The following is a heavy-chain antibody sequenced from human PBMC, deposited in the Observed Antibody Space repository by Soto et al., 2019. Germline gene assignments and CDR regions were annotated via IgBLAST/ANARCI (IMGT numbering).Heavy chain of an antibody. CDR3: ATSLQLPLGVDV. CDR2: FDPEDGER. V-gene: IGHV1-24*01. CDR1: GYTLSELS. Sequence: ASVKVSCKVSGYTLSELSIHWVRQAPGQGLEWMGSFDPEDGERIDTQKFQGRVTMTGDTSTDTAYMELSSLRSEDTAVYYCATSLQLPLGVDVWGQGITVTVSS. D-gene: IGHD1-7*01. J-gene: IGHJ6*02.